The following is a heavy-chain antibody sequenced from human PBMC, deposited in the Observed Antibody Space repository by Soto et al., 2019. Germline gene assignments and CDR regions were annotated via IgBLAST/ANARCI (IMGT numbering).Heavy chain of an antibody. D-gene: IGHD6-13*01. CDR3: ARDRLGSSRN. V-gene: IGHV4-4*07. CDR1: GGSFSGYY. CDR2: IYTSGST. Sequence: QVRLQESGPGLVKPSEILSLTCTVSGGSFSGYYWSWIRQSAGKGLEWIGRIYTSGSTNYKPSLKRGVTMSVDTPKNQFSLKMSSVTAADTAVYYCARDRLGSSRNWGQGTLVSVSS. J-gene: IGHJ4*02.